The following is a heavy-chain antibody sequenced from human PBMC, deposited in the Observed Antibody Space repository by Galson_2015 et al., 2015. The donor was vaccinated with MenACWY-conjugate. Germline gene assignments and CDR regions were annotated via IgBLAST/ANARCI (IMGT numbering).Heavy chain of an antibody. V-gene: IGHV2-5*02. CDR1: RFSLRTRGVG. Sequence: PALVTPSPTPTLPCTFSRFSLRTRGVGVGWIRQPPGKALEWLALISWDDDKRYSPSLKSRLTINKDTSKNQVVLTMITMDPVDTATYYCARGNFDILTGYYWFDAFDIWGQGTMVTVSS. J-gene: IGHJ3*02. CDR2: ISWDDDK. D-gene: IGHD3-9*01. CDR3: ARGNFDILTGYYWFDAFDI.